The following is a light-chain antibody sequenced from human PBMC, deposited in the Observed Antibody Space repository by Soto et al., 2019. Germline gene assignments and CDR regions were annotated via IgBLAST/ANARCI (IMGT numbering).Light chain of an antibody. CDR3: QQLNSYPPA. Sequence: EIVLTQSPGTLSLSPGERATLSCRASQIVRNTYLAWYQQKPGQAPRLLIYGASNRATGIPDRFSGSGSGTDFTLTISSLQPEDFATYYCQQLNSYPPAFGQGTRLEIK. J-gene: IGKJ5*01. CDR1: QIVRNTY. V-gene: IGKV3-20*01. CDR2: GAS.